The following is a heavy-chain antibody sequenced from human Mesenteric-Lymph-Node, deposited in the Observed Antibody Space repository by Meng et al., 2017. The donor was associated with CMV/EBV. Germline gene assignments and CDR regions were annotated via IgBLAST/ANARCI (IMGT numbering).Heavy chain of an antibody. CDR3: ARRGVGSTSLDY. V-gene: IGHV1-69*10. CDR1: GGTFSSYA. D-gene: IGHD2-2*01. CDR2: IIPILGIA. J-gene: IGHJ4*02. Sequence: SVKVSCKASGGTFSSYAISWVRQAPGQGLEWMGGIIPILGIANYAQKFQGRVTITADKSTSTAYMELSSLRSDDTAVYYCARRGVGSTSLDYWGQGTLVTVSS.